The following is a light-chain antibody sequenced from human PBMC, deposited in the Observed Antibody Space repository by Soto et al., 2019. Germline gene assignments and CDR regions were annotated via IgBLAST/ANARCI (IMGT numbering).Light chain of an antibody. V-gene: IGLV2-8*01. J-gene: IGLJ1*01. CDR3: NAQADNGKHV. CDR1: SNDVGHSSF. Sequence: QSALTQPPSASGCPGQSVTISCTGNSNDVGHSSFISWYQQHPGKGPKLIIYEVSKRPSGVPDRFSGSKSGNTASLSVSGLQDEDEADYFCNAQADNGKHVFGTGTKVTVL. CDR2: EVS.